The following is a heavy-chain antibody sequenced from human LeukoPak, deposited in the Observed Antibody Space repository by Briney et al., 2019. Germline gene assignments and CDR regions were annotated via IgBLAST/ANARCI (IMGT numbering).Heavy chain of an antibody. CDR3: ARVHSGGGLVAAGPFDY. J-gene: IGHJ4*02. CDR2: ISWNSGSI. D-gene: IGHD6-13*01. Sequence: GRSLRLSCAASGFTFDDYAMHWVRQAPGKGLEWVSGISWNSGSIGYADSVKGRFTISRDNAKNSLYLQMNSLRAEDMALYYCARVHSGGGLVAAGPFDYWGQGTLVTVSS. V-gene: IGHV3-9*03. CDR1: GFTFDDYA.